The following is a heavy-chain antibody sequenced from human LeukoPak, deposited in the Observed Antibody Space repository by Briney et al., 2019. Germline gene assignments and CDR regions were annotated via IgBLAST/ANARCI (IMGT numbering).Heavy chain of an antibody. CDR2: IYSKGDT. CDR1: GGSISLYY. CDR3: ARLRAYTTTHQYYFDY. J-gene: IGHJ4*02. V-gene: IGHV4-4*09. Sequence: PSETLSLTCTVSGGSISLYYWTWIRQPPGKGLEWIGYIYSKGDTDYKPSLKSRVTISLDTSQNQFSLRLRSVTAADAAVYYCARLRAYTTTHQYYFDYWGQGTLVTVSS. D-gene: IGHD3-16*01.